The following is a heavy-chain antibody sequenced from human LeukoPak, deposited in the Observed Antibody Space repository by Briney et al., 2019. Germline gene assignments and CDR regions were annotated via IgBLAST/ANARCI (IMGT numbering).Heavy chain of an antibody. J-gene: IGHJ4*02. CDR1: GGSFSGYY. Sequence: SETLSLTCAVYGGSFSGYYWSWIRKPPGKGLEWIGEINHSGSTNYNPSLKSRVTISVDTSKNQFSLKLSSVTAADTAVYYCARSRSFDWLLSYWGQGTLVTVSS. CDR2: INHSGST. D-gene: IGHD3-9*01. V-gene: IGHV4-34*01. CDR3: ARSRSFDWLLSY.